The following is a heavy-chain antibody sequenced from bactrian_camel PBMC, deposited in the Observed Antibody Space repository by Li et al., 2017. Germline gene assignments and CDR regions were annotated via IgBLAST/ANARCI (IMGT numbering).Heavy chain of an antibody. CDR1: GNTISRYC. Sequence: HVQLVESGGGSEQSGGSLRLSCRASGNTISRYCMGWSRQTPGREREGVATINNDWSTKYAEFARGRFTTSRDNAKNTLYLQMNNLKPEDTAVYYCATGLRLRYGLGNHEYSYWGQGTQVTVS. CDR2: INNDWST. CDR3: ATGLRLRYGLGNHEYSY. D-gene: IGHD5*01. J-gene: IGHJ4*01. V-gene: IGHV3-2*01.